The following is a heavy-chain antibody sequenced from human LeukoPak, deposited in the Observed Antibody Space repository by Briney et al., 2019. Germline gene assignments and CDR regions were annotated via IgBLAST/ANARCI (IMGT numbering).Heavy chain of an antibody. CDR3: ARAMRIAAAEYFFDY. CDR2: IKTDGSEK. Sequence: GGSLRLSCEGSGFTFSNYWVGWVRQAPGKGLQWVANIKTDGSEKYYVDSVKGRFTISRDNPKNTLYLQMNSLRAEDTAVYYCARAMRIAAAEYFFDYWGQGTLVTVSS. D-gene: IGHD6-13*01. CDR1: GFTFSNYW. J-gene: IGHJ4*02. V-gene: IGHV3-7*03.